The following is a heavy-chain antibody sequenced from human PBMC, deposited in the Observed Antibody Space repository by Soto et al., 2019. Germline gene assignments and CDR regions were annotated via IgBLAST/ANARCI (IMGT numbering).Heavy chain of an antibody. D-gene: IGHD6-25*01. V-gene: IGHV1-18*01. J-gene: IGHJ4*02. CDR1: GYSFSNYG. CDR2: ISGYNENT. Sequence: QVQLMQSGAEVKKPGASVRVSCKTSGYSFSNYGVAWVRQAPGQGLEWMGWISGYNENTNSAQHLQDRITMTTDTFMSTAYMELRSLRSDDTASYYCARDVWGTAAAGSYYFDYWGQGTVVTVSS. CDR3: ARDVWGTAAAGSYYFDY.